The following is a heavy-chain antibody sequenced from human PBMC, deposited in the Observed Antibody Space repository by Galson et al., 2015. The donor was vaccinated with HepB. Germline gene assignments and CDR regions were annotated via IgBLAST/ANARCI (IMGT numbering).Heavy chain of an antibody. Sequence: PALVKPTQTLTLTSTFSGFSLSTSGVGVGWIRQPPGKALEWLALIYWDDDKRYSPSLKSRLTITKDTSKNQGVLTMTNMDPVDTATYYCAHRISSGWYVNGVVGSGWFDPWGQGTLVTVSS. D-gene: IGHD6-13*01. CDR2: IYWDDDK. CDR3: AHRISSGWYVNGVVGSGWFDP. V-gene: IGHV2-5*02. J-gene: IGHJ5*02. CDR1: GFSLSTSGVG.